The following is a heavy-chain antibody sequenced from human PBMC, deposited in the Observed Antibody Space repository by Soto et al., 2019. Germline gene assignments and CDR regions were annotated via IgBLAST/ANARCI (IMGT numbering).Heavy chain of an antibody. D-gene: IGHD6-13*01. Sequence: QVQLVQSGAEVKKPGASVKLSCRTSGYTFTHYYIHWVRQAPGQGLEWLAIINPASGSTNYAQDFQGRLTLPMDTSTTTVYMELSGLIDEDTALFYGARDLAAGDHWGQGTLVTVSS. J-gene: IGHJ4*02. V-gene: IGHV1-46*01. CDR2: INPASGST. CDR3: ARDLAAGDH. CDR1: GYTFTHYY.